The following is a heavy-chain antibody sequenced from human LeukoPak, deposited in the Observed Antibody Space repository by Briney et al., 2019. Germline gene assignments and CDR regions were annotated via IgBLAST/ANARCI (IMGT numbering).Heavy chain of an antibody. CDR2: IRHDGSDK. Sequence: GGSLRLSCAASGFTFSNFGIHWVRQALGEGLEWVAFIRHDGSDKTYADSVKGRFTISRDNSKNTLYLQMNSLRAEDTAVYYCTTEDSGGYYRKFDYWGQGTLVTVSS. J-gene: IGHJ4*02. V-gene: IGHV3-30*02. D-gene: IGHD3-22*01. CDR1: GFTFSNFG. CDR3: TTEDSGGYYRKFDY.